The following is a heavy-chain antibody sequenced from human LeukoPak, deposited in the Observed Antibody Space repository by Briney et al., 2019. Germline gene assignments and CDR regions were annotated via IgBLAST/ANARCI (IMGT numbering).Heavy chain of an antibody. CDR3: ARDHDSSGYYRLDY. D-gene: IGHD3-22*01. V-gene: IGHV3-21*01. J-gene: IGHJ4*02. CDR1: GFTFSSYS. CDR2: ISSSSYI. Sequence: GGSLRLSCAASGFTFSSYSMNWVRQAPGKGLEWVSSISSSSYIYYADSVKGRFTISRDNAKNSLYLQMNSLRAEDTAVYYCARDHDSSGYYRLDYWGQGTLVTVSS.